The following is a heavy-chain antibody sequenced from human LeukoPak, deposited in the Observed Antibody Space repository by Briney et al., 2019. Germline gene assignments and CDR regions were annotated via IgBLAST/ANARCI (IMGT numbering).Heavy chain of an antibody. J-gene: IGHJ4*02. Sequence: GGSLRLSCAASGFTFSSYAMSWVRQAPGKGLEWVSGISAGGGGTYYAASVKGRFTISRDNSKSTLSLHMDSLRAEDTAIYYCAKLGRYNYDASGYYLNYWGQGTLVTVSS. CDR1: GFTFSSYA. CDR2: ISAGGGGT. D-gene: IGHD3-22*01. V-gene: IGHV3-23*01. CDR3: AKLGRYNYDASGYYLNY.